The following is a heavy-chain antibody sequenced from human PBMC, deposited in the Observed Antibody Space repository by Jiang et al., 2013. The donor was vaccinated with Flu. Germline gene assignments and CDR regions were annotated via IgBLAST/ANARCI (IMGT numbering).Heavy chain of an antibody. Sequence: VQLVESGGGLIQPGGSLRLSCVDSGFNVIINYMSWVRQAPGKGLEWVSVIYRDGSTYYADSVKGRFTISRDNSKSTLYLQMNSLRAEDTAIYYCARVYGDPSIWHWGQGTLVTVSS. V-gene: IGHV3-53*01. CDR2: IYRDGST. J-gene: IGHJ1*01. CDR1: GFNVIINY. CDR3: ARVYGDPSIWH. D-gene: IGHD4-17*01.